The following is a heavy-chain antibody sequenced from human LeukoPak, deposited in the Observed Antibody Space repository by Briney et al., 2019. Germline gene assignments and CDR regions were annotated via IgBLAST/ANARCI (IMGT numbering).Heavy chain of an antibody. CDR2: ISPSGGAI. Sequence: GGSLRLSCAASGFTFSDYYMSWIRQAPGKGLEWLSFISPSGGAIYYADSVKGRFTISRDNVKNSLYLQMNSLKAEDTAVYYCARGLFVAGSFFDSWGQGTLVTVSS. CDR1: GFTFSDYY. D-gene: IGHD1-26*01. CDR3: ARGLFVAGSFFDS. V-gene: IGHV3-11*04. J-gene: IGHJ4*02.